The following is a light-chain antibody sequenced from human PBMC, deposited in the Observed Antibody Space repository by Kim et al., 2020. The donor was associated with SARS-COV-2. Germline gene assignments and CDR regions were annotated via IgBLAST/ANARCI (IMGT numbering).Light chain of an antibody. CDR2: SNN. V-gene: IGLV1-44*01. CDR1: SSNIGGNA. Sequence: QSVLTQPPSASGTPGQRVTISCSGSSSNIGGNAVNWYQQVPGGAPKLLIYSNNQRPSGVPGRLSASKSGATASLAISGLESVDEAEYYCATWDDSLKAWVFGGGTQLTVL. J-gene: IGLJ2*01. CDR3: ATWDDSLKAWV.